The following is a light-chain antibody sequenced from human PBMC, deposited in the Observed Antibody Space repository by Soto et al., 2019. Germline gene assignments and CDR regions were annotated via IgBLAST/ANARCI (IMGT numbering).Light chain of an antibody. V-gene: IGLV2-11*01. CDR3: CSYGGGRTPLG. Sequence: QSVLTQPRSVSGSPGQSVAISCTGSRSDVGGYKYVSWYQQFPGKAPKLIIYDVSRRPSGVPDRFSGSKSGNTASLTISGLQAEDEGGYYCCSYGGGRTPLGFGGGTKLTVL. CDR2: DVS. J-gene: IGLJ2*01. CDR1: RSDVGGYKY.